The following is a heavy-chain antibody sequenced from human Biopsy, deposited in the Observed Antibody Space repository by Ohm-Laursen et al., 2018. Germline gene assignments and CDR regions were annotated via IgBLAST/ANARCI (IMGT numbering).Heavy chain of an antibody. J-gene: IGHJ4*02. V-gene: IGHV4-34*01. CDR1: SGSISGNY. CDR2: INHTGST. Sequence: PSQTLSLTWAVSSGSISGNYWGWIRQPPGKGLEWMGEINHTGSTKYNPSLMSRVTISIDTSNSQFSLKLTSVTAADTAVYFCAGARAYSDFWGGPKDYWGQGILVTVSS. CDR3: AGARAYSDFWGGPKDY. D-gene: IGHD3-3*01.